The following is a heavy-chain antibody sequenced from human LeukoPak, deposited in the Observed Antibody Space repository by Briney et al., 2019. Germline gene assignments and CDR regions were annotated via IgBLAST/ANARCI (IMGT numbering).Heavy chain of an antibody. CDR2: IRYDGSNK. Sequence: GGSLRLSCAASGFTFSSHGMHWVRQARGKWLEWVAFIRYDGSNKYYADSVKGRFTISRDNSKNTLYLQMNSLRAEDTAVYYCAKDGVMVRGVISRFMDVWGKGTTVTVSS. CDR1: GFTFSSHG. J-gene: IGHJ6*03. V-gene: IGHV3-30*02. D-gene: IGHD3-10*01. CDR3: AKDGVMVRGVISRFMDV.